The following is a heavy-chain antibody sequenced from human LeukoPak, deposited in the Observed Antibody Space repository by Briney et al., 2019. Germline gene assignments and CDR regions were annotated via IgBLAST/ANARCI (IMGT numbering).Heavy chain of an antibody. CDR2: ISASGGST. V-gene: IGHV3-23*01. CDR1: GLTFSSYA. J-gene: IGHJ4*02. Sequence: GGSLRLSCVVSGLTFSSYAMSWVRQAPGKGLDWVSAISASGGSTYYADSVKGRFTISRDNSKNTVYLQLNSLRGEDTAIYYCAPNWNLDYWGQGTLVTVSS. CDR3: APNWNLDY. D-gene: IGHD1-1*01.